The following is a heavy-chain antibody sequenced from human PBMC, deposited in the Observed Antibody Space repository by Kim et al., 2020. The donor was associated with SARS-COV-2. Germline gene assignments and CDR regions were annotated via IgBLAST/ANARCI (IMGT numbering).Heavy chain of an antibody. CDR3: AKARTTMIVVVITTGYYYGMDV. Sequence: GGSLRLSCAASGFTFSSYAMSWVRQAPGKGLEWVSAISGSGGSTYYADSVKGRFTISRDNSKNTLYLQMNSLRAEATAVYYCAKARTTMIVVVITTGYYYGMDVWGQGTTVTVSS. V-gene: IGHV3-23*01. D-gene: IGHD3-22*01. J-gene: IGHJ6*02. CDR2: ISGSGGST. CDR1: GFTFSSYA.